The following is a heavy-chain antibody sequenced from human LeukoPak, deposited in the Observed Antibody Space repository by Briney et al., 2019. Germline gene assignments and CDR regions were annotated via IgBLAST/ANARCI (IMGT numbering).Heavy chain of an antibody. CDR3: ARDKKYYDFWSGPGWFDP. V-gene: IGHV1-18*01. CDR1: GYTFTSYG. J-gene: IGHJ5*02. Sequence: ASVKVSCKASGYTFTSYGISWVRQAPGQGLEWMGWISAYNGNTNYAQKLQGRVTMTTDTSTSTAYMELRSLRSDDTAVYYCARDKKYYDFWSGPGWFDPWGQGTLVTVSS. CDR2: ISAYNGNT. D-gene: IGHD3-3*01.